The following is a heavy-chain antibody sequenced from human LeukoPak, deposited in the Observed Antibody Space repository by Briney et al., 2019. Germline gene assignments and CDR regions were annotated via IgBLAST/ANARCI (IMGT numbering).Heavy chain of an antibody. CDR3: ARLREIPVFGVVTKSTSYFDY. Sequence: GGSLRLSCAASGFTFSSYWMHWVRQAPGKGLVWVSRINSDGSSTSYADSVRGRFTISRDNAKNTLYLQMNSLRAEDTAVYYCARLREIPVFGVVTKSTSYFDYWGQGTLVTVSS. D-gene: IGHD3-3*01. CDR2: INSDGSST. V-gene: IGHV3-74*01. CDR1: GFTFSSYW. J-gene: IGHJ4*02.